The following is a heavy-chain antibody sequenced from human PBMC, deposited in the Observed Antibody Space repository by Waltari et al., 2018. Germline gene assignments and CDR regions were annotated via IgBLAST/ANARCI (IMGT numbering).Heavy chain of an antibody. CDR3: ARDLVLGGSSI. CDR2: ISSSSSYI. V-gene: IGHV3-21*01. D-gene: IGHD1-26*01. CDR1: GFTFSSYS. J-gene: IGHJ3*02. Sequence: EVQLVESGGGLVKPGGSLRLSCAASGFTFSSYSINWVRQAPGKGLEWVSSISSSSSYIYYADSVKGRFTISRDNAKNSLYLQMNSLRAEDTAVYYCARDLVLGGSSIWGQGTMVTVSS.